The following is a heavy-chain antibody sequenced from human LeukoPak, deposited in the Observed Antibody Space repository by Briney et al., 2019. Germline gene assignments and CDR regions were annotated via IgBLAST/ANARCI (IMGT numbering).Heavy chain of an antibody. J-gene: IGHJ6*02. Sequence: SEILCLTRSVRRGAVSGYYWSWIRQPAGKGLEWIGRIYTSGSTNYNPSLKSRVTMSVDTSKNQFSLKLSSVTAADTAVYYCARARGGSYPYYYYYGMDVWGQGTTVTVSS. CDR3: ARARGGSYPYYYYYGMDV. V-gene: IGHV4-4*07. CDR1: RGAVSGYY. CDR2: IYTSGST. D-gene: IGHD1-26*01.